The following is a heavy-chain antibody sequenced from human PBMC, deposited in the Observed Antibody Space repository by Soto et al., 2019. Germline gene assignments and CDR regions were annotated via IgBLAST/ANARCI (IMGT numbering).Heavy chain of an antibody. J-gene: IGHJ4*02. D-gene: IGHD3-3*01. CDR3: ANLGQYYDFWSGTDLDFDY. V-gene: IGHV3-23*01. CDR1: GFTFSSYA. Sequence: EVQLLESGGGLVQPGGSLRLSCAASGFTFSSYAMSWVRQAPGKGLEWVSAISGSGGSTYYADSVKGRFTISRDNSKNTLYLHMNSLRAEDTAVYYCANLGQYYDFWSGTDLDFDYWGQGTLVTVSS. CDR2: ISGSGGST.